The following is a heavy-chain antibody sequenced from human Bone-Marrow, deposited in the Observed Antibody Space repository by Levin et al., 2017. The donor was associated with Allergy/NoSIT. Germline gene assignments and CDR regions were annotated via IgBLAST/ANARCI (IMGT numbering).Heavy chain of an antibody. V-gene: IGHV1-2*02. CDR3: AREMATIYGMDV. D-gene: IGHD5-12*01. J-gene: IGHJ6*02. CDR1: GYTFTGYY. CDR2: INPNSGGT. Sequence: ASVKVSCKASGYTFTGYYMHWVRQAPGQGLEWMGWINPNSGGTNYAQKFQGRVTMTRDTSISTAYMELSRLRSDDTAVYYCAREMATIYGMDVWGQGTTVTVSS.